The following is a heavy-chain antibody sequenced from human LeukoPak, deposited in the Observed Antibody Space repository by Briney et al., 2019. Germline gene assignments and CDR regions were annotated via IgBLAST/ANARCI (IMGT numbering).Heavy chain of an antibody. D-gene: IGHD3-10*01. CDR2: ISSSSSYI. CDR1: GFTFSSYG. Sequence: PGGSLRLSCAASGFTFSSYGMHWVRQAPGKGLEWVSSISSSSSYIYYADSVKGRFTISRDNAKNSLYLQMNSLRAEDTAVYYCARSPRDRRNYYGSGSYSHYYYYGMDVWGQGTTVTVSS. V-gene: IGHV3-21*01. J-gene: IGHJ6*02. CDR3: ARSPRDRRNYYGSGSYSHYYYYGMDV.